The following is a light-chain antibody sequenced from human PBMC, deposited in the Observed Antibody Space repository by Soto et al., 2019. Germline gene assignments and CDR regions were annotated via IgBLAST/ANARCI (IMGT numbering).Light chain of an antibody. CDR3: NSFTTSSTLL. Sequence: QSVLTQPASVSGFPGQSITISCTGTGSDIGAYNYVSWYQHHPGKAPKLLIHEVTNRPSGVSRRFSGSKSGNTASLTISQLRAEDEADYYCNSFTTSSTLLFGGGTKVTV. CDR1: GSDIGAYNY. J-gene: IGLJ3*02. V-gene: IGLV2-14*01. CDR2: EVT.